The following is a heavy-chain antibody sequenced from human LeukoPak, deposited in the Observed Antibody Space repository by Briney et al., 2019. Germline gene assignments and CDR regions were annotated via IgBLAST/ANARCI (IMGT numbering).Heavy chain of an antibody. V-gene: IGHV3-30*02. CDR1: GFTFGSYG. CDR2: IRYDGSDK. J-gene: IGHJ4*02. Sequence: GGSLRLSCAASGFTFGSYGLHWVRQAPGKGLEWVAFIRYDGSDKYYADSVKGRFTISRDNSKNTLYLQMNSLRAEDTAVYYCARGGVYCSRTSCYGDVDYWGQGTLVTVSS. CDR3: ARGGVYCSRTSCYGDVDY. D-gene: IGHD2-2*01.